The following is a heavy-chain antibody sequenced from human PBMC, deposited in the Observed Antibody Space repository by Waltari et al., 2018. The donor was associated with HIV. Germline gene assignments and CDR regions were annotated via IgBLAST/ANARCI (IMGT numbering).Heavy chain of an antibody. CDR3: AKLHEAEWELRADY. Sequence: EAQLVQSGAEVKRPGESLKISCKGFGYDFRCYWIGWVRQMPGKGLEWMGIVFPGDAETKYSPSSEGRVTISADNSITTAYLQWRSLKASDTAVYYCAKLHEAEWELRADYWGQGTLVTVSS. CDR2: VFPGDAET. J-gene: IGHJ4*02. CDR1: GYDFRCYW. D-gene: IGHD1-26*01. V-gene: IGHV5-51*01.